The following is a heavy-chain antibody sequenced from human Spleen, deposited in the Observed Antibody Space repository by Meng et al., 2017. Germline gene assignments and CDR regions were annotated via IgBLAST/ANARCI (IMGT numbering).Heavy chain of an antibody. CDR2: INPNSGGA. Sequence: ASVKVSCKASGYTFSGFFMHWVRQAPGQGLEYMGRINPNSGGANYAQKFQGRVTMTRDTSISTAYMDLSGLRSDDTAVYYCARGSLLGLDFWGRGTLVTVSS. D-gene: IGHD2-15*01. J-gene: IGHJ4*02. V-gene: IGHV1-2*06. CDR1: GYTFSGFF. CDR3: ARGSLLGLDF.